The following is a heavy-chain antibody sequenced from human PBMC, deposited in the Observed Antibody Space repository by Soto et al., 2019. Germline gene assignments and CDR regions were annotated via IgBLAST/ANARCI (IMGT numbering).Heavy chain of an antibody. D-gene: IGHD3-3*01. J-gene: IGHJ6*02. Sequence: EVQLLESGGGLVQPGGSLRLSCAASGFTFSSYAMSWVRQAPGKGLEWVSAISGSGGSTYYADSVKGRFTISRDNSKNTLYLQINSLRAEDTAVYYCAKDGRFLFGGIYYYGMDVWGQGTTVTVSS. CDR2: ISGSGGST. CDR1: GFTFSSYA. V-gene: IGHV3-23*01. CDR3: AKDGRFLFGGIYYYGMDV.